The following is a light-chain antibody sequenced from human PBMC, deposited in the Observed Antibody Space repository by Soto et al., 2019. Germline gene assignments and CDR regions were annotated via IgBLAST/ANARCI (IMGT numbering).Light chain of an antibody. Sequence: QFPSISSASVGHRFTLDRRASQSISNWLAWYQQKPGKAPKFLIYKTSSLESGVPSRFSGSGSGTEFTLTISSVQPEDFATYYCQQYKSYPLTFGGGTKVDIK. J-gene: IGKJ4*01. CDR3: QQYKSYPLT. V-gene: IGKV1-5*03. CDR2: KTS. CDR1: QSISNW.